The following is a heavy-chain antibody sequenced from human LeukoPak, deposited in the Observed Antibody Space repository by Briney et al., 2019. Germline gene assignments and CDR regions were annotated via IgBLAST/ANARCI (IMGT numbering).Heavy chain of an antibody. J-gene: IGHJ4*02. CDR2: ISGSGRDT. Sequence: GGSLRLPCAASGFSFRNYAMSWVRQAPGKGLEWVSAISGSGRDTYYTNSVKGRFTISRDISKNTLYLQMNTLRAEDTAVYYCAKVISSGSYYYFDFWGQGTLVTVSS. CDR1: GFSFRNYA. V-gene: IGHV3-23*01. D-gene: IGHD1-26*01. CDR3: AKVISSGSYYYFDF.